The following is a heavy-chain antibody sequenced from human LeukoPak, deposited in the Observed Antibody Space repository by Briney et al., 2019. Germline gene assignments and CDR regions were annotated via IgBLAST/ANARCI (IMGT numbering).Heavy chain of an antibody. CDR2: ICDSGRTI. D-gene: IGHD3-22*01. CDR1: GFTFSDYY. V-gene: IGHV3-11*01. J-gene: IGHJ4*02. CDR3: ARDRLGDYDHSGYYDK. Sequence: GGSLRLSCAASGFTFSDYYMSWIRQAPGKGLEGVSYICDSGRTIYYADSVTGRFTISRENAKNSVYLQMNNLRAEDTAVYYCARDRLGDYDHSGYYDKWGKGTLVTVS.